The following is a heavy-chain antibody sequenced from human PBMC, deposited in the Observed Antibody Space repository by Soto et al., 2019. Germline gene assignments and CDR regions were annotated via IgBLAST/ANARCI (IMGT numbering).Heavy chain of an antibody. CDR1: GYTFSNYD. Sequence: QVQLVQSGAELKKPGASVKVSCKASGYTFSNYDMNWVRQATGQGPEWIGWVNPNNGDTGSAQKFQGRVTPTPAISTTTAYMELTTLRSEXXXXXXXXXXSXTGSAIDFEYWGQGTLISVSS. CDR3: XXXSXTGSAIDFEY. D-gene: IGHD3-10*01. CDR2: VNPNNGDT. J-gene: IGHJ4*02. V-gene: IGHV1-8*01.